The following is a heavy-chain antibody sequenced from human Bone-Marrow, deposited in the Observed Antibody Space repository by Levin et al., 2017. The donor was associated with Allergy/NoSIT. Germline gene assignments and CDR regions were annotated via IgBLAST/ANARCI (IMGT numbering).Heavy chain of an antibody. CDR1: GFTFSDYY. Sequence: GESLKISCAASGFTFSDYYMGWVRQAPGKGLEWVANIKQDGSDKYYVDSVKGRFTISRDNAKNSLYLQMDSLRVEDTALFYCAKVGSGRHFFDFWGQGTLVTVSS. V-gene: IGHV3-7*01. D-gene: IGHD3-10*01. CDR3: AKVGSGRHFFDF. J-gene: IGHJ4*02. CDR2: IKQDGSDK.